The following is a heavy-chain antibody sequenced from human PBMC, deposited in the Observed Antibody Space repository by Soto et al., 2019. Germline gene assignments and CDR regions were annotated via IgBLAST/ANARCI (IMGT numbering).Heavy chain of an antibody. J-gene: IGHJ3*02. CDR3: ARMFAGSIGTHDAFDI. Sequence: GESLKISCKGSGYSFTSYWIGWVRQMPGKGLEWMGIIYPGDSDTRYSPSFQGQVTISADKSISTAYLQWSSLKASDTAMYYSARMFAGSIGTHDAFDIWGQGTMVTVS. CDR1: GYSFTSYW. V-gene: IGHV5-51*01. CDR2: IYPGDSDT. D-gene: IGHD3-16*01.